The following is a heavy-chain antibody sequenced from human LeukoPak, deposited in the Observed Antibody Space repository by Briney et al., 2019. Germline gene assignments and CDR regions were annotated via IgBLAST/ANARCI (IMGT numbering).Heavy chain of an antibody. CDR2: IYYSGST. CDR3: ARGVNTVDP. V-gene: IGHV4-39*07. CDR1: GGSISSSSYY. J-gene: IGHJ5*02. Sequence: SETLSLTCTVSGGSISSSSYYWGWIRRPPGKGLEWIGNIYYSGSTYYNPSLKSRVTISEDASKNQFSLKLSSVTAADTAVYYCARGVNTVDPWGQGTLVTVSS.